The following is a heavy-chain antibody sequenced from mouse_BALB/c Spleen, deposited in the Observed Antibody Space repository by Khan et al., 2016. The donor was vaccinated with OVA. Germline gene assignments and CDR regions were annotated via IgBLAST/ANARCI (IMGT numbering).Heavy chain of an antibody. V-gene: IGHV2-6-5*01. CDR3: ARDPPYYSMDY. J-gene: IGHJ4*01. CDR2: IWVSGSK. CDR1: GFTLTDYA. Sequence: VQLVESGPGLVAPSQSLSITCTVSGFTLTDYAVSWIRQPPGKGLEWLGVIWVSGSKYYNSVLKPRLSISKDNSKSQVFLKMNSLQTDDTARYFCARDPPYYSMDYGGQGTSVTVSS.